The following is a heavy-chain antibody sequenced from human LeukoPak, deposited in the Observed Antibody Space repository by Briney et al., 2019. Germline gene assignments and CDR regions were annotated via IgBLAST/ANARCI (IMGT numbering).Heavy chain of an antibody. D-gene: IGHD2-21*01. CDR1: GFTLSSYA. Sequence: GGSLRLPCAASGFTLSSYAMSWVRQAPGKGLEWVSAISVSGNTYHADSVKGRFTISRDSSKNALYLQMNRLRAEDAAVYYCAKAPVTTCSGAYCYPFDYWGQGTLVTVSS. CDR3: AKAPVTTCSGAYCYPFDY. CDR2: ISVSGNT. V-gene: IGHV3-23*01. J-gene: IGHJ4*02.